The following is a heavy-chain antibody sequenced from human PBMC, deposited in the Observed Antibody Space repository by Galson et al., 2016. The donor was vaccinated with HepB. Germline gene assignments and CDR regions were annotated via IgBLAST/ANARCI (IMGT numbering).Heavy chain of an antibody. CDR3: ARAGGYYYYYDGMDV. V-gene: IGHV4-59*01. CDR2: IYYSGST. J-gene: IGHJ6*02. D-gene: IGHD3-10*01. Sequence: SETLSLTCTVSGGSISSYYWSWIRQPPGKGLEWIGYIYYSGSTNYNPSLKSRVTISVDTSKNQFSLKLSSVTAADTAVYYCARAGGYYYYYDGMDVWGQGTTVTVSS. CDR1: GGSISSYY.